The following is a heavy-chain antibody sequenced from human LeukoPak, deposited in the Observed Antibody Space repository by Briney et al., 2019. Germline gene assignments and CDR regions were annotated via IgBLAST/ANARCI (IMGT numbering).Heavy chain of an antibody. CDR3: ARTLLTGFYMPRGY. V-gene: IGHV1-46*01. Sequence: ASVKVSCKASGYTFSNYYIHWVRQAPGQGLEWMGKINPSDDDITYAQKFQDRVTMTSDTSTSAVYMKLSSLRSEDTAVYYCARTLLTGFYMPRGYWGQGSLVTVSS. D-gene: IGHD3-9*01. CDR2: INPSDDDI. J-gene: IGHJ4*02. CDR1: GYTFSNYY.